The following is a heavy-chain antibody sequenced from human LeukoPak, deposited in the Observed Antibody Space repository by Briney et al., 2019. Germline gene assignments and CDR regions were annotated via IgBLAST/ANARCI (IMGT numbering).Heavy chain of an antibody. CDR2: IYYSGST. CDR3: ARGDSTVTPKYFQY. CDR1: GGSISSSSYY. V-gene: IGHV4-39*07. J-gene: IGHJ1*01. D-gene: IGHD4-23*01. Sequence: SETLSLTCTVSGGSISSSSYYWGWIRQPPGKGLEWIGSIYYSGSTYYNPSLKSRVTISVDTSKNQFSLKLSSVTAADTAVYYCARGDSTVTPKYFQYWGQGTLVTVSS.